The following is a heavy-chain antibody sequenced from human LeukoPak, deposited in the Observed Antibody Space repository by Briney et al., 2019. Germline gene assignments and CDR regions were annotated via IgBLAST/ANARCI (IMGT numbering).Heavy chain of an antibody. Sequence: GGSLRLSCAASGFTFSSYAMSWVRQAPGKGLEWFSAITHSGGDTYHADSVKGRFTISRDNSKNTLYLQMDSRRVEDTALYFCAKGSSSSRPYYFDYWGQGTLVTVSS. D-gene: IGHD6-6*01. J-gene: IGHJ4*02. V-gene: IGHV3-23*01. CDR3: AKGSSSSRPYYFDY. CDR2: ITHSGGDT. CDR1: GFTFSSYA.